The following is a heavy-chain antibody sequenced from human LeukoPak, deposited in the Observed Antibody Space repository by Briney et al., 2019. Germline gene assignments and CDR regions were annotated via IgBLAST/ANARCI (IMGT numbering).Heavy chain of an antibody. CDR2: IKQDGSET. D-gene: IGHD6-13*01. J-gene: IGHJ4*02. CDR1: GFTFSTYW. V-gene: IGHV3-7*01. CDR3: ARGRGSWYGVYFDY. Sequence: PGGSLRLSCGPSGFTFSTYWMSWVRQAPGKGLEWVANIKQDGSETYYVDSVKGRFTISRDNAKNSLYLQMNSLRTEDTAVYYCARGRGSWYGVYFDYWGQGTLVTVSS.